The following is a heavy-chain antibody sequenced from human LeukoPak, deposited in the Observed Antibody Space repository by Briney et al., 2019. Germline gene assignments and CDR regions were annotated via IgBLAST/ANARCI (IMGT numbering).Heavy chain of an antibody. CDR2: ISYDGSNK. Sequence: GRSLRLSCAASGFTFSSYAMHWVRQAPGKGLEWVAVISYDGSNKYYADSVKGRFTISRDNSKNTLYLQMNSLRAEDTAVYYCAKDPGYYDFWSGYYYGYWGQGTLVTVSS. D-gene: IGHD3-3*01. CDR3: AKDPGYYDFWSGYYYGY. V-gene: IGHV3-30-3*01. J-gene: IGHJ4*02. CDR1: GFTFSSYA.